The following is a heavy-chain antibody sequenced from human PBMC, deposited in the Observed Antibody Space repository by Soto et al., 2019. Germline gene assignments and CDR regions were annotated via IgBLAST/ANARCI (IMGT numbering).Heavy chain of an antibody. CDR1: GYTFTSYG. D-gene: IGHD3-3*01. V-gene: IGHV1-18*01. Sequence: QVQLVQSGAEVKKPGASVKVSCKASGYTFTSYGISWVRQAPGQGLEWMGWISAYNGNTNYAQKLQGRVTMTTDTSTSTAYMELRSLRSDDTAVYYCARVVRYDFWSGYSPYCYMDVWGKGTTVTVSS. CDR2: ISAYNGNT. CDR3: ARVVRYDFWSGYSPYCYMDV. J-gene: IGHJ6*03.